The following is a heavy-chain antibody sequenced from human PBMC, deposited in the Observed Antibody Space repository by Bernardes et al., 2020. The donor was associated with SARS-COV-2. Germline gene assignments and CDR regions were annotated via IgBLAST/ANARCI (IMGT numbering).Heavy chain of an antibody. Sequence: GGSLRLSCAASGFTFSYYAMHWVRQAPGKGLEWVAFILHDGTIYYYADSVKGRFTISRANSKNTLYLQMNSLRTEDTAVYYCVREGPRGQAGRGSLDAFDIWGQGTMVTVFS. CDR3: VREGPRGQAGRGSLDAFDI. CDR1: GFTFSYYA. D-gene: IGHD6-13*01. V-gene: IGHV3-30*01. CDR2: ILHDGTIY. J-gene: IGHJ3*02.